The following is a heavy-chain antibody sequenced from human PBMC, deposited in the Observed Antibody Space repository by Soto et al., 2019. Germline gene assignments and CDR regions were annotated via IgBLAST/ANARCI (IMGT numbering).Heavy chain of an antibody. CDR3: ARGRRGYSYGSNFDY. CDR1: GGSFSGYY. D-gene: IGHD5-18*01. J-gene: IGHJ4*02. V-gene: IGHV4-34*01. Sequence: PSETLSLTCAVYGGSFSGYYWSWIRQPPGKGLEWIGEINHSGSTNYNPSLKSRVTISVDTSKNQFSLKLSSVTAADTAVYYCARGRRGYSYGSNFDYWGQGTLVTVSS. CDR2: INHSGST.